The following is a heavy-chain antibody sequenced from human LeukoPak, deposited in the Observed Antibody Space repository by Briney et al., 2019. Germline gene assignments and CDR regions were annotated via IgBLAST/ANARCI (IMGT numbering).Heavy chain of an antibody. CDR3: ARDREAVDTKAWYFDY. CDR1: GFTFSSYE. J-gene: IGHJ4*02. Sequence: SGGSLRLSWAASGFTFSSYEMNWVRQAPGKGLEWVSYISSSGSTIYYADSVKGRFTISRDNAKNSLYLQMNSLRAEDTAVYYCARDREAVDTKAWYFDYWGQGTLVTVSS. CDR2: ISSSGSTI. D-gene: IGHD6-19*01. V-gene: IGHV3-48*03.